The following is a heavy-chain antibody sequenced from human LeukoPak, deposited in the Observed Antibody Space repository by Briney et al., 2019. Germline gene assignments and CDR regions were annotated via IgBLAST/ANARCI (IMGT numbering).Heavy chain of an antibody. V-gene: IGHV4-39*07. CDR3: ARASFYYYYYMDV. CDR1: GGSISSSSYY. CDR2: IYYSGST. J-gene: IGHJ6*03. Sequence: SETLSLTCTVSGGSISSSSYYWGWIRQPPGKGLEWIGSIYYSGSTYYNPSLKSRVTISVDTSKNQFSLKLSSVTAADTAVYYCARASFYYYYYMDVWGKGTTVTVSS.